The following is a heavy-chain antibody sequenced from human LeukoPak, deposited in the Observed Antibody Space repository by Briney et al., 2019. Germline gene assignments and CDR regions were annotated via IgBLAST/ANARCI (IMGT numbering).Heavy chain of an antibody. D-gene: IGHD6-13*01. Sequence: GGSLRLSCAASGFTFSSYSMNWVRQAPGKGLEWVSSISSSSSYIYYADSVKGRFTISRDNAKNSLYLQMSSLRAEDTAVYYCARGTSSSWYYFDYWGQGTLVTVSS. CDR1: GFTFSSYS. CDR3: ARGTSSSWYYFDY. CDR2: ISSSSSYI. V-gene: IGHV3-21*01. J-gene: IGHJ4*02.